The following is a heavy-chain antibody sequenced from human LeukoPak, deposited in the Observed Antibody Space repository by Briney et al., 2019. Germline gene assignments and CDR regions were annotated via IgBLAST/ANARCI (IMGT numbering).Heavy chain of an antibody. Sequence: PSETLSLTCTVSGDSMIDNNFYWGWTRQSPQKGLEGIASIYYNGKTLYNPSLKIRVTISVDASRNQIARRVSSVPAADTAVYYCARDSFGVVWDFWGRGILVTVSS. V-gene: IGHV4-39*06. J-gene: IGHJ4*02. CDR1: GDSMIDNNFY. CDR3: ARDSFGVVWDF. D-gene: IGHD3-3*01. CDR2: IYYNGKT.